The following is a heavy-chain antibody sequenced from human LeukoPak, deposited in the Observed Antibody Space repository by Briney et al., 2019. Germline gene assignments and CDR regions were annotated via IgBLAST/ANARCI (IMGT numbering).Heavy chain of an antibody. CDR1: GFTFSSFE. CDR2: ISNSGSKT. CDR3: VREGAVTGTLFGFDI. J-gene: IGHJ3*02. D-gene: IGHD6-19*01. Sequence: PGGSLRLSCAASGFTFSSFEMNWVRQAPGKGLEWVSYISNSGSKTNYADSVNGRFSISRDSAKNSLYLQMNSLRAEVTAVYYCVREGAVTGTLFGFDIWGQGTMVTVSS. V-gene: IGHV3-48*03.